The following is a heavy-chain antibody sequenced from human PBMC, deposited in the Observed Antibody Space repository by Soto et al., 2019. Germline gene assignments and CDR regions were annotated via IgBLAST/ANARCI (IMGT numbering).Heavy chain of an antibody. CDR1: GFIFSDYS. CDR2: ITTTSSTM. V-gene: IGHV3-48*02. CDR3: ARDSSGRQYYGMDV. J-gene: IGHJ6*02. D-gene: IGHD3-22*01. Sequence: GGSLRLSCTPSGFIFSDYSMNWVRQAPGKGLEWISYITTTSSTMYYADSVKGRFTISRDNAKNSLYLQMNSLRDEDTAVYYCARDSSGRQYYGMDVWGQGTTVTVS.